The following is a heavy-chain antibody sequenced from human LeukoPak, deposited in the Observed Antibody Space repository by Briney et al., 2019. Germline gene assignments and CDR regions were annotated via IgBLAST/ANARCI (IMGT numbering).Heavy chain of an antibody. Sequence: GGSLRLSCAASGFTFSSYGMHWVRQAPGKGLEWVAVISYDGNDKFYRDSVKGRFTISRDNAKNSLYLQMNSLRAEDTAVYYCARVGGYSYGYYYYYMDVWGKGTTVTVSS. V-gene: IGHV3-30*03. CDR2: ISYDGNDK. D-gene: IGHD5-18*01. CDR3: ARVGGYSYGYYYYYMDV. J-gene: IGHJ6*03. CDR1: GFTFSSYG.